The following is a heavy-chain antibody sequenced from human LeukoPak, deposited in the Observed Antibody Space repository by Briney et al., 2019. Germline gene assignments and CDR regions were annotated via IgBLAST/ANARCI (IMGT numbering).Heavy chain of an antibody. D-gene: IGHD2-21*02. J-gene: IGHJ2*01. V-gene: IGHV4-31*01. CDR2: IYYSGNT. CDR3: ARGKVVTANWYFDL. CDR1: GGSISSSAYY. Sequence: SQTLSLTCTVSGGSISSSAYYWSWIRQHRGKGLEWIEYIYYSGNTDYNPSLKSQVTISVDTSKNQFSLKLSSVTAADTAVYYCARGKVVTANWYFDLWGRGTLVTVSS.